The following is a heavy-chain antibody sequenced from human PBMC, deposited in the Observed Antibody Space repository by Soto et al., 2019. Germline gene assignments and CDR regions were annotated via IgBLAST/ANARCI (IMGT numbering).Heavy chain of an antibody. CDR3: TRGGVWSITIFGVIHYHPYGTDV. V-gene: IGHV4-4*02. D-gene: IGHD3-3*01. CDR2: IYHSGIT. CDR1: GGSISSSNW. Sequence: SETLSLSCAVSGGSISSSNWWSWVRQPPGKGLEWIGEIYHSGITNYNPSLKSRVTISVDQYKNQFSLKLSSVTAEDTAVYYCTRGGVWSITIFGVIHYHPYGTDVPGQATNLTVSS. J-gene: IGHJ6*02.